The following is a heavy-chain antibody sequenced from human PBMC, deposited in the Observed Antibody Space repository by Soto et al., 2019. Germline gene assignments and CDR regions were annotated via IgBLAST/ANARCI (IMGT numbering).Heavy chain of an antibody. D-gene: IGHD6-13*01. V-gene: IGHV3-21*01. CDR2: ISSSSSYI. J-gene: IGHJ5*02. CDR3: ARDTAAAAGTLWFDP. CDR1: GFTFSTYS. Sequence: GGSLRHSFAASGFTFSTYSLNWVRQAPGKGLEWVSSISSSSSYIYYADSVKGRFTISRDNAKNSLYLQMNSLRAEDTAVYYCARDTAAAAGTLWFDPWGKGT.